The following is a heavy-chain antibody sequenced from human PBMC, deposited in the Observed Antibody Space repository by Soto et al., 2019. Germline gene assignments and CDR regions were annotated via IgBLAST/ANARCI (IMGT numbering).Heavy chain of an antibody. Sequence: SETLSLTCNVSGGSISNSNYYWGWIRQPPGKGLEWIGSIYYTGNTYYNQSLKSRVTISVDTSKKQFSLKLDSVTAADTAVYFCERHSIWLLLSDYWGQGSLVT. J-gene: IGHJ4*02. CDR1: GGSISNSNYY. D-gene: IGHD3-22*01. CDR3: ERHSIWLLLSDY. V-gene: IGHV4-39*01. CDR2: IYYTGNT.